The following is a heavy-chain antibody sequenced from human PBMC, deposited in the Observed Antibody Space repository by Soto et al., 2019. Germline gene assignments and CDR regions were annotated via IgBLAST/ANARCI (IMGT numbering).Heavy chain of an antibody. V-gene: IGHV1-18*01. CDR3: ARGRYGEY. CDR1: GYTVTSYG. D-gene: IGHD3-10*01. CDR2: ISAHNDNT. J-gene: IGHJ4*02. Sequence: QVHLVQSGAEVKKPGASVKVSCKCSGYTVTSYGITWVRQAPGQGLEWMGWISAHNDNTDYAQKLQGRVTVTRDTSPSTAYMELRSLRSDDTAVYYCARGRYGEYWGQGALVTVSS.